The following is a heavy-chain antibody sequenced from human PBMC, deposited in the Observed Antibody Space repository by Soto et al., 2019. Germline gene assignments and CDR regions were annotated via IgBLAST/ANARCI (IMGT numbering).Heavy chain of an antibody. CDR3: ASVTGYGSGGYTIGY. D-gene: IGHD3-10*01. CDR1: GFSFTSYA. J-gene: IGHJ4*02. Sequence: QVQLVESGGGVAQPGRSLRLSCAASGFSFTSYAMHWVRQAPGKGLEWVALISNDGSNKHLADSMKGRFTIYRDTSNHTLFLELNILTADDTSVCYCASVTGYGSGGYTIGYWGQGTLVTVCS. V-gene: IGHV3-30-3*01. CDR2: ISNDGSNK.